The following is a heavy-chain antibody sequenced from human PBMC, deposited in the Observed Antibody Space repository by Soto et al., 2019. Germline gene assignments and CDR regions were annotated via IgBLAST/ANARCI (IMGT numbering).Heavy chain of an antibody. CDR1: GGTFSSYS. D-gene: IGHD3-10*01. CDR3: ARGSPYGSGSPNWFDP. J-gene: IGHJ5*02. V-gene: IGHV1-69*02. Sequence: SVKVSCKTSGGTFSSYSFSWVRQAPGQGLEWMGRIIPMFDITNYAQKFQGRVTITADKSTSTVYLELSSLRSEDTAVYYCARGSPYGSGSPNWFDPWG. CDR2: IIPMFDIT.